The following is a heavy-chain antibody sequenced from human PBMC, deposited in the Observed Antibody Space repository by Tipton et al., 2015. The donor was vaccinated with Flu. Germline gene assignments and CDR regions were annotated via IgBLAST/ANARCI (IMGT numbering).Heavy chain of an antibody. CDR2: VFYTGST. Sequence: TLSLTCSVSGGSISSYYWSWIRQPPGKGLEWIGYVFYTGSTDYNPSLKSRVTISVDVSKNQFSLELISVTAADTAVYYCARIQGGYYGSESYDTWGQGMLVTVSS. V-gene: IGHV4-59*01. J-gene: IGHJ5*02. CDR1: GGSISSYY. D-gene: IGHD3-10*01. CDR3: ARIQGGYYGSESYDT.